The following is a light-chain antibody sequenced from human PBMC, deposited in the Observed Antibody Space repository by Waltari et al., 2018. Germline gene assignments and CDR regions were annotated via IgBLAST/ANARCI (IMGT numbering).Light chain of an antibody. V-gene: IGKV3-15*01. Sequence: EIVMTPSPATLSVSPGERVTLSCRAIQSISSNFAWYQQKPGQAPRLLIYGASTRATGIPARFSGSGSGTEFTLTINSLQSEDLAVYYCQQYNEWPPLTFGGGTKVEIK. CDR2: GAS. CDR1: QSISSN. J-gene: IGKJ4*01. CDR3: QQYNEWPPLT.